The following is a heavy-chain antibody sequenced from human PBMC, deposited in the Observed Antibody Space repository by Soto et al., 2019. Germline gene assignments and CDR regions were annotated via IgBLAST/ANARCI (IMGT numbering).Heavy chain of an antibody. V-gene: IGHV4-59*01. J-gene: IGHJ6*02. D-gene: IGHD1-26*01. Sequence: QVQLQESGPGLVKPSETLSLTCTVSGGSISSYDWSWIRQPPGKGLEWIGYIDYSGSTNYNPSRKRRVTISVDPPKHQFSLKLSSVTAADTAVYYCARDREGMPTQPEELYYYYGMDVWGQGTTVTVSS. CDR3: ARDREGMPTQPEELYYYYGMDV. CDR1: GGSISSYD. CDR2: IDYSGST.